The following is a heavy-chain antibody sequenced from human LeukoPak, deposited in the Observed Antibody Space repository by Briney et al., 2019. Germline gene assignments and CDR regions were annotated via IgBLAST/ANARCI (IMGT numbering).Heavy chain of an antibody. V-gene: IGHV3-48*03. CDR2: ISSSGSTI. CDR1: GFTFSTYE. J-gene: IGHJ5*02. CDR3: ARDLSDFGVKNENWFDP. D-gene: IGHD3-3*01. Sequence: GGSLRLSCAASGFTFSTYEMNWVRQAPGKGLEWVSYISSSGSTIYYADSVKGRFTISRDNAKNSLYLQMNSLRAEDTAVYYGARDLSDFGVKNENWFDPWGQGTLVTVSS.